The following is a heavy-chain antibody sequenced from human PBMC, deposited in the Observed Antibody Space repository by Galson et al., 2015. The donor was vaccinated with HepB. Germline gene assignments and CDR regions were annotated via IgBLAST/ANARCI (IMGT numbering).Heavy chain of an antibody. J-gene: IGHJ5*02. D-gene: IGHD2-2*01. CDR3: ARIKPSGHIVIVPAPMSYWFDP. V-gene: IGHV1-18*01. CDR2: ISAYNGNT. CDR1: GYTFSSYT. Sequence: SVKVSCKASGYTFSSYTITWVRQAPGQGLEWMGWISAYNGNTNYAQKLQGRVTMTTDTSRTTAYMELSSLRSDDTAVYYCARIKPSGHIVIVPAPMSYWFDPWGQGTLVTVSS.